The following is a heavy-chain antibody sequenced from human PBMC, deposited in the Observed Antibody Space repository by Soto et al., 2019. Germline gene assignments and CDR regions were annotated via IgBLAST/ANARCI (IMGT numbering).Heavy chain of an antibody. Sequence: SETLSLTCTVSGGSISSSSYYWGWIRQPPGRGLEWIGSIYYSGSTYYNPSLKSRVTISVDTSKNQFSLKLSSVTAADTAVYYCARVLMVYAIRPSFDYWGQGTLVTVSS. CDR2: IYYSGST. CDR3: ARVLMVYAIRPSFDY. J-gene: IGHJ4*02. V-gene: IGHV4-39*01. D-gene: IGHD2-8*01. CDR1: GGSISSSSYY.